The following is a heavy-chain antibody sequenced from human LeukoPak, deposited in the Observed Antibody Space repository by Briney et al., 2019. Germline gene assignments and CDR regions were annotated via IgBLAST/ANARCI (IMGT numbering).Heavy chain of an antibody. CDR1: GFTFSSYW. D-gene: IGHD3-22*01. V-gene: IGHV3-74*01. CDR3: ARDPDGYDSSGSLTQG. J-gene: IGHJ4*02. Sequence: GGSLRLSCAASGFTFSSYWMHWVRQAPGKGLVWVSRIISDGSSTSYADSVKGRFTISRDNAKNTLYLQMNSLRAEDTAVYYCARDPDGYDSSGSLTQGWGQGTLVTVSS. CDR2: IISDGSST.